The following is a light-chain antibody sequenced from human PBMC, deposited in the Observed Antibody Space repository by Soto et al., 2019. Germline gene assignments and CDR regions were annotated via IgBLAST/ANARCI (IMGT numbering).Light chain of an antibody. Sequence: EIVLTQSPGTLSLSPGERATLSCRASQSVSSSYLAWYQQKPGQAPRLLIYGASSRATGIPDRFSGSGSGTDFPLTISRLEPEDLAVYYCQQYGSSYTFGQGTKLEIK. J-gene: IGKJ2*01. V-gene: IGKV3-20*01. CDR1: QSVSSSY. CDR2: GAS. CDR3: QQYGSSYT.